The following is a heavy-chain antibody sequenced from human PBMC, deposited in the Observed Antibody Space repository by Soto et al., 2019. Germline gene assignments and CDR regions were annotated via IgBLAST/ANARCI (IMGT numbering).Heavy chain of an antibody. J-gene: IGHJ3*02. CDR1: GGSFSGYY. V-gene: IGHV4-34*01. Sequence: QVQLQQWGAGLLKPSETLSLTCAVYGGSFSGYYWSWIRQPPGKGLEWIGEINHSGSTNYNPSLKSRVTISVDTSKNQFSLKLSSVTAADTAVYYWARVRANIPHAFDIWGQGTMVTVSS. CDR2: INHSGST. CDR3: ARVRANIPHAFDI.